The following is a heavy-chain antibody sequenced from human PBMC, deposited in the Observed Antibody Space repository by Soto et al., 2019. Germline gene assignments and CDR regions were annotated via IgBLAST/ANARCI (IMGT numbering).Heavy chain of an antibody. CDR3: ARDLGYCSGGSCYGLYYYYGMDV. V-gene: IGHV3-21*01. Sequence: GGSLRLSCAASGLTFSSYSMNWVRQAPGKGLEWVSSISSSSSYIYYADSVKGRFTISRDNAKNSLYLQMNSLRAEDTAVYYCARDLGYCSGGSCYGLYYYYGMDVWGQGTTVTVSS. D-gene: IGHD2-15*01. CDR1: GLTFSSYS. CDR2: ISSSSSYI. J-gene: IGHJ6*02.